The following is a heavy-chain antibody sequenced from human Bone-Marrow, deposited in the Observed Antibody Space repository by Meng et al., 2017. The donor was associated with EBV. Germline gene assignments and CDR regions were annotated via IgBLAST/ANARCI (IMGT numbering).Heavy chain of an antibody. Sequence: HLVSLGVEVKKPGYTVKGSCKGWGDNLGYYTISWMRQAHGQGPEWMGGIIPSDGITSYAQKFQGRVTISADESTTTAYMELRSLTLDDTAVYYCARESPDRSIDPWGQGTLVTVSS. CDR1: GDNLGYYT. V-gene: IGHV1-69*01. J-gene: IGHJ5*02. CDR3: ARESPDRSIDP. CDR2: IIPSDGIT.